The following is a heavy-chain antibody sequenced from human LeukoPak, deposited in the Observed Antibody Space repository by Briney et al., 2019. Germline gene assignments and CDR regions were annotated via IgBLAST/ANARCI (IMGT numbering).Heavy chain of an antibody. V-gene: IGHV3-30*18. CDR2: ISYDGSDK. CDR1: GFSFSSYG. J-gene: IGHJ3*01. Sequence: PGESLRLSCAASGFSFSSYGMHWARQAPGKGLEWVAIISYDGSDKYYADSVKGRFTISRDNSKNTLYLQMNSLRAEDTAVYYCAKGCTLFWLKDAFDVWGQGTMVTVSS. D-gene: IGHD3-9*01. CDR3: AKGCTLFWLKDAFDV.